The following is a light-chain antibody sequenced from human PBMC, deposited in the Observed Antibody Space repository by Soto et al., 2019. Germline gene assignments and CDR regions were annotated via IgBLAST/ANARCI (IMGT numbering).Light chain of an antibody. Sequence: EIVLTQSPGTLSRSPGERATLSCSASQSVSSSYLAWYQQKPGQAPRLLIYGTSSRATAIPDRFSGSGSGTDFTLTISRLEPEDFAVYYCQQYGSSSWTFGQGTKVEIK. CDR2: GTS. CDR1: QSVSSSY. V-gene: IGKV3-20*01. CDR3: QQYGSSSWT. J-gene: IGKJ1*01.